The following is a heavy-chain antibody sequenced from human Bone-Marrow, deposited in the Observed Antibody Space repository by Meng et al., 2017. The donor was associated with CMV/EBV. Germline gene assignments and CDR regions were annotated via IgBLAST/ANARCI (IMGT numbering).Heavy chain of an antibody. J-gene: IGHJ4*02. CDR1: GGTFSSYA. D-gene: IGHD6-6*01. Sequence: SVKVSCKASGGTFSSYAISWVRQAPGQGLEWMGGIIPIFGTANYAQKFQGRVTINTDESTSTAYMELSSLRSEDTAVYYCARDGQSSSSYIVNDYWGQGTLVTVSS. CDR2: IIPIFGTA. V-gene: IGHV1-69*05. CDR3: ARDGQSSSSYIVNDY.